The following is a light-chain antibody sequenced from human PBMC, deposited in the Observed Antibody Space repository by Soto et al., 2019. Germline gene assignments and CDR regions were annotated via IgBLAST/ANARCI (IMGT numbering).Light chain of an antibody. CDR1: SSDVGGYNY. Sequence: QPVLTQPASVSGSPGQSITISCTGTSSDVGGYNYVSWYQQHPGKAPRLMIFDVSNRPSGVSNRFSGSKSGNTASLTISGLQPEDEADYYCNSYTTSSTLVFGGGTKVTVL. CDR3: NSYTTSSTLV. J-gene: IGLJ2*01. V-gene: IGLV2-14*01. CDR2: DVS.